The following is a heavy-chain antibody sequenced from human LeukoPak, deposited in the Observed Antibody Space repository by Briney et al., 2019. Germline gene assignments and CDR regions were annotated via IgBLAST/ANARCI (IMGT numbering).Heavy chain of an antibody. Sequence: SETLSLTCAVYGGSFSGYYWSWIRQPPGKGLEWIGDINHSGSTNYNPSLQSRVTISVDTSKSQFSPKLSSVTAADTAVYYCASVGRTWDAFDIWGQGTMVTVSS. CDR2: INHSGST. CDR3: ASVGRTWDAFDI. V-gene: IGHV4-34*01. J-gene: IGHJ3*02. CDR1: GGSFSGYY. D-gene: IGHD2-15*01.